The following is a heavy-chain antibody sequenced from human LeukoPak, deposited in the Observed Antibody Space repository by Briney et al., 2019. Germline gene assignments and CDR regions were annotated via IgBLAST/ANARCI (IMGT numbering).Heavy chain of an antibody. Sequence: GGSLRLSCAASGFTFSSYELNWVRQAPGKGLEWVSYISDTGSTIYYADSVEGRFTISRDNAKNSLYLQMNSLRAEDTAVYYCAKDVRSWYYFDYWGQGTLDTVSS. D-gene: IGHD3-10*02. J-gene: IGHJ4*02. CDR3: AKDVRSWYYFDY. CDR1: GFTFSSYE. CDR2: ISDTGSTI. V-gene: IGHV3-48*03.